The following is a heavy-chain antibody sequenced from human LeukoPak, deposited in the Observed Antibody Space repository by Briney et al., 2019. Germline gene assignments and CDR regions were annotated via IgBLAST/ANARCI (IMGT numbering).Heavy chain of an antibody. Sequence: GGSLRLSCAASGFTFSSYAMSWVRQAPGKGLEWVSAISGSGGSTYYADPVKGRFTISRDNSKNTLYLQMNSLRAEDTAVYYCAKDAGKILRYFDSTVWGQGTLVTVSS. CDR1: GFTFSSYA. CDR2: ISGSGGST. J-gene: IGHJ4*02. D-gene: IGHD3-9*01. CDR3: AKDAGKILRYFDSTV. V-gene: IGHV3-23*01.